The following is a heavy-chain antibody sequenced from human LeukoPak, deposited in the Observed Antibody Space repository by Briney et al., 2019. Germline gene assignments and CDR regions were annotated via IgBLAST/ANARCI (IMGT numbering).Heavy chain of an antibody. CDR2: IYHSGST. D-gene: IGHD2-8*01. V-gene: IGHV4-30-2*01. CDR1: GASTSSGGYS. Sequence: SETLSPTCAVSGASTSSGGYSWSWLRQPPGKGLEWIGYIYHSGSTYYNPSLKSRVTISVDRSKNQFSLKLSSVTAADTAVDYCARQTGYCTNGVCGFDYWGQGTLVTVSS. CDR3: ARQTGYCTNGVCGFDY. J-gene: IGHJ4*02.